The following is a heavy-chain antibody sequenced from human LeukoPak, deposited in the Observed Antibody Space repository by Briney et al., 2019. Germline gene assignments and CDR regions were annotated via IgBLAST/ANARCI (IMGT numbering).Heavy chain of an antibody. CDR2: IYTSGST. Sequence: WETLSLTCTVSGGSISTYYWNWIRQPAGKGLEWIGRIYTSGSTNYNPSLKSRVTMSVDTSKNQFSLKLSSVTAADTAVYYCARDLSSGIYPYYYYYMDVWGKGTTVTVS. V-gene: IGHV4-4*07. J-gene: IGHJ6*03. D-gene: IGHD1-26*01. CDR3: ARDLSSGIYPYYYYYMDV. CDR1: GGSISTYY.